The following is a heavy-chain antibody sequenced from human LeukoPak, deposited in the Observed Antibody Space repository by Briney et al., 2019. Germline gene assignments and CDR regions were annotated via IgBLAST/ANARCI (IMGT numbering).Heavy chain of an antibody. CDR3: ARAVMIPYNWFDP. CDR2: IYHSGST. D-gene: IGHD3-3*01. J-gene: IGHJ5*02. Sequence: SETLSLTCAVSGYSISSGYYWGWIRQPPGKGLEWIGSIYHSGSTYYNPSLKSRVTISVDTSKNQFSLNLSSVTAADTAVYYCARAVMIPYNWFDPWGQGTLVTVSS. CDR1: GYSISSGYY. V-gene: IGHV4-38-2*01.